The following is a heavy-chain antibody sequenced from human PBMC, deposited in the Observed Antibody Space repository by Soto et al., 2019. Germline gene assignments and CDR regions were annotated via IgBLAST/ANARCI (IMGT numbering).Heavy chain of an antibody. CDR2: ISYDGSNK. Sequence: QVQLVESGGGVVQPGRSLRLSCAASGFTFSRHAMHWVRQAPGKGLEWVAVISYDGSNKYYADSVKGRFTISRDNCKKMLYLQMSSLRAEDTALYICTRDMARGSDVFDVWGQGTMVTVSS. CDR3: TRDMARGSDVFDV. V-gene: IGHV3-30-3*01. D-gene: IGHD1-26*01. CDR1: GFTFSRHA. J-gene: IGHJ3*01.